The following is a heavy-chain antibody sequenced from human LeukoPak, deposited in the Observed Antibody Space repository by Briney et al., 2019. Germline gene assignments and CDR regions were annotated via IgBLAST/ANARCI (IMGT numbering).Heavy chain of an antibody. J-gene: IGHJ4*02. CDR1: GFTFGKYW. CDR2: ISYDGSNK. D-gene: IGHD3-16*01. Sequence: GGSLRLSCVASGFTFGKYWMSWVRQAPGKGLEWVAVISYDGSNKYYADSVKGRFTISRDNSKNTLYLQMNSLRAEDTAVYYCARGDSVDYWGQGTLVTVSS. V-gene: IGHV3-30-3*01. CDR3: ARGDSVDY.